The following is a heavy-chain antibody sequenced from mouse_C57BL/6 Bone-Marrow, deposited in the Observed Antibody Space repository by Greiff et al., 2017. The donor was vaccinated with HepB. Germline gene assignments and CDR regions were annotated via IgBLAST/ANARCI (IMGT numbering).Heavy chain of an antibody. D-gene: IGHD2-5*01. V-gene: IGHV5-9*01. CDR2: ISGGGGNT. J-gene: IGHJ3*01. Sequence: DVKLVESGGGLVKPGGSLKLSCAASGFTFSSYTMSWVRQTPEKRLEWVATISGGGGNTYYPDSVKGRFTISRDNAKNTLYLQMSSLRSEDTALYYCASSNYGFAYWGQGTLVTVSA. CDR3: ASSNYGFAY. CDR1: GFTFSSYT.